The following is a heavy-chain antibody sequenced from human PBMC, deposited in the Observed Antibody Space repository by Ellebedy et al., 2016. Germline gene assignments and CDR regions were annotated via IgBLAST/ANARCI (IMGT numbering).Heavy chain of an antibody. D-gene: IGHD1-7*01. CDR2: IHYIGSS. CDR1: GGSISNLY. CDR3: ARHGSPRNNWHYVNWFDP. J-gene: IGHJ5*02. Sequence: SETLSLTCTVSGGSISNLYWSWVRQPQGKTLEWIGYIHYIGSSHSNPSLKGPVSISVDTSKNTFSLKLSSVTAADTAVYYCARHGSPRNNWHYVNWFDPWGLGTLVTVSS. V-gene: IGHV4-59*08.